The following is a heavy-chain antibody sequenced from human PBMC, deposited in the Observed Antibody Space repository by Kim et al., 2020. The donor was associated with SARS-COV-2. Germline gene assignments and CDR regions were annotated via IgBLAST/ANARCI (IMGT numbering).Heavy chain of an antibody. Sequence: SVKVSCKASGGTFSSYAISWVRQAPGQGLEWMGGIIPIFGTANYAQKFQGRVTITADESTRTAYMELSSLRSEDTAVYYCARYCSGGRRCYHHAFDIWGQGTMVTVSS. CDR2: IIPIFGTA. V-gene: IGHV1-69*13. CDR1: GGTFSSYA. CDR3: ARYCSGGRRCYHHAFDI. D-gene: IGHD2-15*01. J-gene: IGHJ3*02.